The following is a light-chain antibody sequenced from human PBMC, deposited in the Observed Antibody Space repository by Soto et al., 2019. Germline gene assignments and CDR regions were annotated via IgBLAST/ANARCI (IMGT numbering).Light chain of an antibody. CDR3: QQYCSGPYT. CDR2: GAC. J-gene: IGKJ2*01. V-gene: IGKV3-20*01. Sequence: EIVLTQSPGTLSLSPGERANLSCRASQSVISSYLAWYQQKPGQAPRLLIYGACSRATGIPDRFSGSGSGTDFTLTISGLEPEDFAVYYCQQYCSGPYTCGRGTELEIK. CDR1: QSVISSY.